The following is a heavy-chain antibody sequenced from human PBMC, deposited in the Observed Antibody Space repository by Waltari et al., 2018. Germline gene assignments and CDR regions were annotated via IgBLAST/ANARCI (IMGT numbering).Heavy chain of an antibody. Sequence: EVQLVESGGGLVQPGGSLRLSCAASGLSFRSYWMSLVRQASGKGMGWVANIEQYGSEKYYMDSVKGRFTISRDNAKKSLYVKVNSLRAEDTATYYCARGSRAFDYWGQGTLVTVSS. CDR2: IEQYGSEK. J-gene: IGHJ4*02. CDR1: GLSFRSYW. CDR3: ARGSRAFDY. V-gene: IGHV3-7*01.